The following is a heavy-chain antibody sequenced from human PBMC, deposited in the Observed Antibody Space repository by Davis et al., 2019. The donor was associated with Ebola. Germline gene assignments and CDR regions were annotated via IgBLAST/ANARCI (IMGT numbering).Heavy chain of an antibody. V-gene: IGHV3-30*18. Sequence: PGGSLRLSCPPSPFPFTSYGMHWVRQAPGKGLEGVAVISYDGSNKYYADSVKGRFTISRDNSKNTLYLQMNSLRAEDTAVYYCAKEALLTGRWAYYYYYGMDVWGQGKTVTVSS. J-gene: IGHJ6*02. CDR2: ISYDGSNK. CDR1: PFPFTSYG. D-gene: IGHD3-9*01. CDR3: AKEALLTGRWAYYYYYGMDV.